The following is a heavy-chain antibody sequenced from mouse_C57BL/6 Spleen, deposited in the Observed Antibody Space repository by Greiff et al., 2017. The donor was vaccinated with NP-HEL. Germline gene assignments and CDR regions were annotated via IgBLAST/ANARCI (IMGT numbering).Heavy chain of an antibody. V-gene: IGHV5-12*01. CDR2: ISNGGGST. Sequence: EVKLVESGGGLVQPGGSLKLSCAASGFTFSDYYMYWVRQTPEKRLEWVAYISNGGGSTYYPDTVKGRFTISRDNAKNTLYLHMSRLKSEDTAMYYCAREGGAMDYWGQGTSVTVSS. J-gene: IGHJ4*01. CDR3: AREGGAMDY. CDR1: GFTFSDYY.